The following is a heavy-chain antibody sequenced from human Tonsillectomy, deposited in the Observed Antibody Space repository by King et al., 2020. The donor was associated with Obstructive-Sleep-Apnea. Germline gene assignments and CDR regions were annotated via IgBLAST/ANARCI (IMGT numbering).Heavy chain of an antibody. J-gene: IGHJ4*02. CDR3: ARHRGVEDYGGYGDYFDY. D-gene: IGHD5-12*01. V-gene: IGHV4-59*08. Sequence: VQLQESGPGLVKPSETLSVTCTVSGGSISDYYWSWIRQTPGKGLEWIGYMYYSGNTNFDPSLKSRVTISADPSKIQFSLRLSSVTAADTAVYYCARHRGVEDYGGYGDYFDYWGQGTLVIVSS. CDR2: MYYSGNT. CDR1: GGSISDYY.